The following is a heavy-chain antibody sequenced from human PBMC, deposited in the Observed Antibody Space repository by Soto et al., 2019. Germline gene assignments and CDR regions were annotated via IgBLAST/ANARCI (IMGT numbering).Heavy chain of an antibody. Sequence: PGGSLRLSCAASGFTFSSYYMSWVRQAQGKGLEWVANVNEDGGEKYYVDSVKGRFTVSRDNAENSLYLQMNSLRAEDTAVYYCAKWRGAGSDYWGQGTLVTVSS. CDR1: GFTFSSYY. D-gene: IGHD1-26*01. CDR2: VNEDGGEK. V-gene: IGHV3-7*01. CDR3: AKWRGAGSDY. J-gene: IGHJ4*02.